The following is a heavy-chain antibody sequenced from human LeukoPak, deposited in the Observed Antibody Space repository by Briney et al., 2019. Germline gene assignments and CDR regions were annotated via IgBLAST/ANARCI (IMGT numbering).Heavy chain of an antibody. CDR1: GFTLSSYA. J-gene: IGHJ4*02. Sequence: GGSLRLSCAASGFTLSSYAMSWVRQAPGKGLEWVSAISGSGGSTYYADSVKGRFTISRDNSKNTLYLQMNSLRAEDTAVYYCAKGGYYDFWSGYYGDKFDYWGQGTLVTVSS. CDR3: AKGGYYDFWSGYYGDKFDY. CDR2: ISGSGGST. D-gene: IGHD3-3*01. V-gene: IGHV3-23*01.